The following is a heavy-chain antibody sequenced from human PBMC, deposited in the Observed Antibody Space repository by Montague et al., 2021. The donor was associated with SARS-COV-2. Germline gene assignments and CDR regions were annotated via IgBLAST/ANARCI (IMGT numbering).Heavy chain of an antibody. Sequence: SLRLSCAASGFTFSSYAMSWVRQAPGKGLEWVSVIYSGGSSTYYXXSLKGRFTISRDNSKNTLYLQMNSLRAEDTAVYYCAKSRGIRYDSSGYYYPLDYWGQGTLVTVSS. CDR2: IYSGGSST. J-gene: IGHJ4*02. CDR3: AKSRGIRYDSSGYYYPLDY. D-gene: IGHD3-22*01. V-gene: IGHV3-23*03. CDR1: GFTFSSYA.